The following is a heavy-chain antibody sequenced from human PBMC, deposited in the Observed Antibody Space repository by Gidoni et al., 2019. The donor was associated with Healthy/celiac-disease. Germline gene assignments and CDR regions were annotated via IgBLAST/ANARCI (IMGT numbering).Heavy chain of an antibody. V-gene: IGHV3-23*01. J-gene: IGHJ3*02. CDR2: ISGSGGST. D-gene: IGHD1-26*01. CDR1: GFTFSSYA. CDR3: AKDLGAGDAFDI. Sequence: EVQLLESGGGLVQPGGSLRLSCAASGFTFSSYAMSWVRQAPGKGLEWGSAISGSGGSTYYADSVKGRFTISRDNSKNTLYLQMNSLRDEDTDVYYCAKDLGAGDAFDIWGQGTMVTVSS.